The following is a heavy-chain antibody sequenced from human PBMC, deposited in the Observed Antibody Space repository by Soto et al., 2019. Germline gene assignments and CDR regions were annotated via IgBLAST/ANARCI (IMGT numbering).Heavy chain of an antibody. J-gene: IGHJ4*02. CDR1: GFTFSSYA. V-gene: IGHV3-23*01. CDR3: AKFGYGSGWYVDYFDY. Sequence: GSLRLSCAASGFTFSSYAMSWVRQAPGKGLEWVSAISGSGGSTYYADSVKGRFTISRDNSKNTLYLQMNSLRAEDTAVYYCAKFGYGSGWYVDYFDYWGQGTLVTVSS. CDR2: ISGSGGST. D-gene: IGHD6-19*01.